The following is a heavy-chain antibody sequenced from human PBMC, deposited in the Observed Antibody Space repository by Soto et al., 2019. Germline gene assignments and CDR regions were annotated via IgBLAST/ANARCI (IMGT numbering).Heavy chain of an antibody. CDR1: GAYISGFY. D-gene: IGHD1-1*01. CDR3: VRDGTKTLRDWFDP. J-gene: IGHJ5*02. CDR2: IYATGTT. Sequence: SATLCLNCTVSGAYISGFYWSWIRKSAGKGLEWIGRIYATGTTNYNPSHKSRVMMSVDTSKKQFALKLRSVTAADTAVYYCVRDGTKTLRDWFDPWGQG. V-gene: IGHV4-4*07.